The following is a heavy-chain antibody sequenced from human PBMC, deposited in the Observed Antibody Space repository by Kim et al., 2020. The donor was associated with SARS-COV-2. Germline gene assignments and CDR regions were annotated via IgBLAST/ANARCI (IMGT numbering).Heavy chain of an antibody. Sequence: GGSLRLSCAASDFTFSKSWMSWVRQAPGKGLEWVANIKEDGSRKYSVDSVKGRFTISRDTAKNSLYQQMNSLRAEDTAVYYCARGFVVEPADKVYYYGMDVWGQGTTVTVSS. CDR3: ARGFVVEPADKVYYYGMDV. V-gene: IGHV3-7*03. CDR2: IKEDGSRK. D-gene: IGHD2-2*01. J-gene: IGHJ6*02. CDR1: DFTFSKSW.